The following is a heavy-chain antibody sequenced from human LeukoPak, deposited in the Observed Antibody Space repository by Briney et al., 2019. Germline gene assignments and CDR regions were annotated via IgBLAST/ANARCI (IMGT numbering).Heavy chain of an antibody. J-gene: IGHJ4*02. D-gene: IGHD3-22*01. CDR1: GFTFSHYW. V-gene: IGHV3-7*03. Sequence: GGSLRLSCAASGFTFSHYWMTWVRQAPGKGLEWVAQINQDGSEEYYMDSVKARFTISRDNAKNSVFLQMNSLRAEDTAVYYCAKDIYYDSSGYFWGQGTLVTVSA. CDR3: AKDIYYDSSGYF. CDR2: INQDGSEE.